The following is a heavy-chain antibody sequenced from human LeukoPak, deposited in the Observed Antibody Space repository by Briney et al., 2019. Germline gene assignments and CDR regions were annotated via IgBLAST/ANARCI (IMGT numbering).Heavy chain of an antibody. CDR2: IHNSGTT. V-gene: IGHV4-59*08. CDR3: AKRMQMSGMGEDRWLDP. CDR1: GGSISGFY. Sequence: PSETLSLTCTVSGGSISGFYWSWIRQPPGKGLEWIGYIHNSGTTNYNPSLKSRISISVDTSKNHFSLSLSSVTAADSAVYYCAKRMQMSGMGEDRWLDPWGQGTPVTVSS. D-gene: IGHD3-16*01. J-gene: IGHJ5*02.